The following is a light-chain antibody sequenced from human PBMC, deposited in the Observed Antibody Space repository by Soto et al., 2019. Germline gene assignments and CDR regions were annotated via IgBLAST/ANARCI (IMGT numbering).Light chain of an antibody. V-gene: IGKV3-15*01. CDR1: QSVSSN. Sequence: EMVMTQSPATLSVNPKERATLSCRASQSVSSNLAWYQQKPGQAPRLLIYGASARATGIPDRFSGSGSGTDFTLTISRLQSEDFAVYCCQQYTDWPPTFGQGTKVDIK. CDR3: QQYTDWPPT. J-gene: IGKJ1*01. CDR2: GAS.